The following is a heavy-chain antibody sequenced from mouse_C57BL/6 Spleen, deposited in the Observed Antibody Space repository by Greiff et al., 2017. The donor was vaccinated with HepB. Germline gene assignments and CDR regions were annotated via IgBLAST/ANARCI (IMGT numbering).Heavy chain of an antibody. Sequence: QVQLQQSGPELVKPGASVKISCKASGYAFSSSWMNWVKQRPGKGLEWIGRIYPGDGDTNYNGKFKGKATLTADKSSSTAYMQLSSLTSEDSAVYFCARFSFITTVEDYWGQGTTLTVSS. CDR1: GYAFSSSW. CDR3: ARFSFITTVEDY. J-gene: IGHJ2*01. CDR2: IYPGDGDT. D-gene: IGHD1-1*01. V-gene: IGHV1-82*01.